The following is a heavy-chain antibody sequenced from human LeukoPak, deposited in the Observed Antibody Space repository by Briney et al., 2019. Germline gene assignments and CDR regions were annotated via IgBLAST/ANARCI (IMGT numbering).Heavy chain of an antibody. D-gene: IGHD3-22*01. CDR3: ARQVTMVVVVITQQQFDY. CDR2: IYYSGST. J-gene: IGHJ4*02. CDR1: GGSISSSSYY. V-gene: IGHV4-39*01. Sequence: SETLSLTCTVSGGSISSSSYYWGWIRQPPGKGLEWIGSIYYSGSTYYNPSLKSRVTISVDTSKNQFSLKLSSVTAADTAVYYCARQVTMVVVVITQQQFDYWGQGTLVTVSS.